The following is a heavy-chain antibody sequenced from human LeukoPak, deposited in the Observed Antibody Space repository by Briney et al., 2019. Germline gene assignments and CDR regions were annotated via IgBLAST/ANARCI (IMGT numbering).Heavy chain of an antibody. CDR1: GFIFSSSA. J-gene: IGHJ4*02. CDR2: ISGGGGST. Sequence: GGSLRLSCAASGFIFSSSAMSWVRQAPGKGPEWVSSISGGGGSTYYADSVKGRFTISRDNSKNTLYLQMNSLRAEDTAVYYCAKDGRSTSPGYWGQGTLVTVST. V-gene: IGHV3-23*01. D-gene: IGHD2-2*01. CDR3: AKDGRSTSPGY.